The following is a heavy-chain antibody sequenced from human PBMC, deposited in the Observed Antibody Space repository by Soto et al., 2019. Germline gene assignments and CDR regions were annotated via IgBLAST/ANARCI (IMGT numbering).Heavy chain of an antibody. V-gene: IGHV3-21*01. CDR3: ARDEGYGSGLNWFDP. J-gene: IGHJ5*02. Sequence: VKGRFTISRDNAKNSLYLQMNSLRAEDTAVYYCARDEGYGSGLNWFDPWGQGTLVTVSS. D-gene: IGHD3-10*01.